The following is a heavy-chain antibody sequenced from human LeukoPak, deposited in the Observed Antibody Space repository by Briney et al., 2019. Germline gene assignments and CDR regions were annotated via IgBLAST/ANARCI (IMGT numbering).Heavy chain of an antibody. CDR2: ISAYNGNT. J-gene: IGHJ4*02. CDR3: AGSVYYYDSSAYYYFDY. D-gene: IGHD3-22*01. V-gene: IGHV1-18*01. CDR1: GYTFTSYG. Sequence: GASVKVSCKASGYTFTSYGISWVRQAPGQGLEWMGWISAYNGNTNYAQKLQGRVTMTTDPSTSTAYMELRSLRSDDTAVYYCAGSVYYYDSSAYYYFDYWGQGTLVTVSS.